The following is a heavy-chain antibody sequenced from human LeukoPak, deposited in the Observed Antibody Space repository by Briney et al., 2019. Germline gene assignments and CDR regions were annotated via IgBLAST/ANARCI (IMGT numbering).Heavy chain of an antibody. CDR3: AREDCSSTSCYTFGYYYYGMDV. J-gene: IGHJ6*02. D-gene: IGHD2-2*02. CDR2: INPNSGGT. Sequence: SVSVSCRASGYTFTGYYMHWVRQAPGQGREGMGWINPNSGGTNYAQKFQGRVTMTRETSISTAYMELSRLRSDDTAVYYCAREDCSSTSCYTFGYYYYGMDVWGQGTTVTVSS. V-gene: IGHV1-2*02. CDR1: GYTFTGYY.